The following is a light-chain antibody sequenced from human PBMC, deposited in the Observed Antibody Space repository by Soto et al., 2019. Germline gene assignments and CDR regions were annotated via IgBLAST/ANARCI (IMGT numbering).Light chain of an antibody. V-gene: IGKV3-15*01. CDR2: GAS. Sequence: DIVLTQSPATLSVSPGERVTLSCRSSQSVADNLAWFQQKPGQGPRLLIYGASTRATGIPARFSGSGSETDFTLTVSSLRSEDSAVYYCQQYNDWPITFGQGTRLEIK. CDR1: QSVADN. J-gene: IGKJ5*01. CDR3: QQYNDWPIT.